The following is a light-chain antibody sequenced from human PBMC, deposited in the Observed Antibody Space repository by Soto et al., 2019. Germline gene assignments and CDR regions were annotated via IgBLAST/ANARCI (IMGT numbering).Light chain of an antibody. CDR3: QKYYNVPVN. CDR1: ETVLKSSNNKNY. CDR2: WAS. Sequence: DIVMTQSPDSLAVSLGGRATINCKSSETVLKSSNNKNYLAWYQQKPGQPPKFLIYWASARESGVPDRFSGSGSGTAFTLTINRLQAEDVAVYYCQKYYNVPVNFGGGTKVDIK. V-gene: IGKV4-1*01. J-gene: IGKJ4*01.